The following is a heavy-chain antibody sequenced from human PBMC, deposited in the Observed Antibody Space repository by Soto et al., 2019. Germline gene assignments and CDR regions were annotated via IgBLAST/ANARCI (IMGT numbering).Heavy chain of an antibody. D-gene: IGHD3-22*01. Sequence: GASVKVSCKAFGYTFTSYAIHWVRQAPGQRLERMGWISAYNGNTNYAQKLQGRVTMTTDTSTSTAYMELRSLRSDDTAVYYCARVPPTYYYDSSGYYGFDYWGQGTLVTVSS. V-gene: IGHV1-18*01. CDR2: ISAYNGNT. CDR3: ARVPPTYYYDSSGYYGFDY. J-gene: IGHJ4*02. CDR1: GYTFTSYA.